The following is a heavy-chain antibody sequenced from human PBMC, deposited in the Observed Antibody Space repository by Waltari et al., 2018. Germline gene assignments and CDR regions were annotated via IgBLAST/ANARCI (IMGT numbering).Heavy chain of an antibody. CDR3: ATADYVGRLIHHIEN. D-gene: IGHD4-17*01. V-gene: IGHV3-30*09. CDR1: EFPFSTYS. J-gene: IGHJ4*02. Sequence: QVQLVESGGGVVQPGRSLRLSCVASEFPFSTYSMHWVRQAPGQGLEWVAIISSDGTKKFYADSVKGRFAVSRENSKNTLYLEMNSPRGEDTAVYYCATADYVGRLIHHIENWGQGTLVTVSS. CDR2: ISSDGTKK.